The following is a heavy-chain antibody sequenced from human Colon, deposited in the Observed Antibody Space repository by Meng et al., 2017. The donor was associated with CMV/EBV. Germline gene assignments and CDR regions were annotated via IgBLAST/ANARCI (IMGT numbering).Heavy chain of an antibody. CDR3: ATLSIYDSTISDF. V-gene: IGHV1-2*02. Sequence: ASVKVSCKASGYTFTGYYIQWVRQAPGQGLEWMGWMNPNSGDTNYAQKFQDRVEMTRDTTVNTAYLDLTSLRSADTAVYYCATLSIYDSTISDFWGQGTLVTVSS. CDR2: MNPNSGDT. D-gene: IGHD5/OR15-5a*01. J-gene: IGHJ4*02. CDR1: GYTFTGYY.